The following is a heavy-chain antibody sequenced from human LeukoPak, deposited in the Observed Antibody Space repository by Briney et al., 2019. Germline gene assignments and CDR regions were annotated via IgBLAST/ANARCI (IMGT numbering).Heavy chain of an antibody. V-gene: IGHV3-23*01. J-gene: IGHJ6*04. Sequence: GGSLRLSCAASGVSGVTFSNYALNWVRQAPGKGLEWVSAISGSGGSTYYADSVKGRFTISRDNSKNTLYLQMNSLRAEDTAVYYCAKDQPPDIVVVPDLPDGMDVWGKGTTVTVSS. CDR3: AKDQPPDIVVVPDLPDGMDV. D-gene: IGHD2-2*01. CDR1: GVSGVTFSNYA. CDR2: ISGSGGST.